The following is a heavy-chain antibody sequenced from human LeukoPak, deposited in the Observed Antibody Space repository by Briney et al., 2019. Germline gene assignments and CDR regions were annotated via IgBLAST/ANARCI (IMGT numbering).Heavy chain of an antibody. CDR2: INHSGST. Sequence: KPSETLSLTCAVYGGSFSGYYWSWIRQPPGKGLEWIGEINHSGSTNYNPSLKSRVTISVDTSKNQFSLKLSSVTAADTAVYYCARHEGDVVVPAAINYWGQGTLVTVSS. D-gene: IGHD2-2*01. CDR3: ARHEGDVVVPAAINY. V-gene: IGHV4-34*01. J-gene: IGHJ4*02. CDR1: GGSFSGYY.